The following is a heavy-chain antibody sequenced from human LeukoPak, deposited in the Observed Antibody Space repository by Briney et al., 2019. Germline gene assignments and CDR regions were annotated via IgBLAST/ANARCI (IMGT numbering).Heavy chain of an antibody. V-gene: IGHV4-34*01. Sequence: PSETLSLTCAVYGGSFSGYYWSWIRQPPGKRLEWIGEISHTESTTYIPSLKSRVTISVDKSKNQFSLKLKSLTAADTAIYYCARGVSSGSYYNPFGSWGQGTLVTVSS. D-gene: IGHD1-26*01. CDR3: ARGVSSGSYYNPFGS. J-gene: IGHJ4*02. CDR2: ISHTEST. CDR1: GGSFSGYY.